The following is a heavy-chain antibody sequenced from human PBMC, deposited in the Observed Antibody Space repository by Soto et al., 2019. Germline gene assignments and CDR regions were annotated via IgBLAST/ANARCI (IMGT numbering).Heavy chain of an antibody. CDR2: IYLIGST. J-gene: IGHJ5*02. D-gene: IGHD2-8*01. CDR1: GVSISSGDYS. Sequence: PSETLSLTCAVSGVSISSGDYSWSLIRQPPGKGLEWIGYIYLIGSTYYSPSLKSRVTISIDRSKNQFSLNLSSVTAADTAVYYCARAVPGFCTNGVCWFDLWGQGTLVIVSS. CDR3: ARAVPGFCTNGVCWFDL. V-gene: IGHV4-30-2*01.